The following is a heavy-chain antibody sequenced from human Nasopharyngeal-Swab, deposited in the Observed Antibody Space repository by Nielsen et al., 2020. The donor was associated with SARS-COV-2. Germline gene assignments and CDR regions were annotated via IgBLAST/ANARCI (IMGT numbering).Heavy chain of an antibody. D-gene: IGHD6-13*01. V-gene: IGHV3-7*04. J-gene: IGHJ4*02. Sequence: GESLKISCAASGFTFSGYWMSWVRQAPGKGLEWVANIKQDGSEKYYVDSVKGRFTISRDNAKNSLYLQMNSLRAEDTAVYYCARVGGSSWYFDYWGQGTLVTVSS. CDR2: IKQDGSEK. CDR1: GFTFSGYW. CDR3: ARVGGSSWYFDY.